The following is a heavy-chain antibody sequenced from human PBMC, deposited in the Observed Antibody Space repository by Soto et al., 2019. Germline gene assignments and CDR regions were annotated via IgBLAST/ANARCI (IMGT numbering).Heavy chain of an antibody. CDR2: IIPIFGTA. J-gene: IGHJ3*02. D-gene: IGHD6-19*01. Sequence: QVQLVQSGAEVKKPGSSVKVSCKASGGTFSSYAISWVRQAPGQGLEWMGGIIPIFGTANYAQKFQGRVTITADESTSNAYMELSSLRSEDTAVYYCARDRKGCIAVADDAFDIWGQGTMVTVSS. V-gene: IGHV1-69*12. CDR1: GGTFSSYA. CDR3: ARDRKGCIAVADDAFDI.